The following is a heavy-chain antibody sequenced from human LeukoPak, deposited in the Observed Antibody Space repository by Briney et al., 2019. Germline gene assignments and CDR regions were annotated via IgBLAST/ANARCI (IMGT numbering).Heavy chain of an antibody. V-gene: IGHV3-9*01. Sequence: GGSLRLSCAASGFTFGAYCMHWVRQPPGKGLEWVSAINWNSDTIHYADPVRGRFTISRDNAKNTLYLQMDSLRVEDTAFYFCTKDISSGRPAPYGMDVWGHGTTVTVSS. CDR3: TKDISSGRPAPYGMDV. CDR1: GFTFGAYC. J-gene: IGHJ6*02. CDR2: INWNSDTI. D-gene: IGHD3-10*01.